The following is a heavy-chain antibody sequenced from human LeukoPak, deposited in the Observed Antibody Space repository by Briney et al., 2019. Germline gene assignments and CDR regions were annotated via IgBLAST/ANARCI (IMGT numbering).Heavy chain of an antibody. Sequence: GGFLRLSCAASGFTFSDYYMSWIRQAPGKGLEWVSYISSSGSTIYYADSVKGRFTISRDNAKNSLYLQMNSLRAEDTAVYFCAKSTRAVMAMMDVWGKGTTVTVSS. CDR1: GFTFSDYY. V-gene: IGHV3-11*04. J-gene: IGHJ6*04. D-gene: IGHD3-16*01. CDR2: ISSSGSTI. CDR3: AKSTRAVMAMMDV.